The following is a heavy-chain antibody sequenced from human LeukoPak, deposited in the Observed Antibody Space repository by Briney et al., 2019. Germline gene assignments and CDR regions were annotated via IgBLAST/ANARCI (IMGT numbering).Heavy chain of an antibody. D-gene: IGHD4-23*01. V-gene: IGHV4-61*02. J-gene: IGHJ4*02. CDR1: GGSISSGSYY. Sequence: SQTLSLTCTVSGGSISSGSYYWSWIRQPAGKGLEWIGRIYTSGSTNYNPSLKSRVTISVDTSKNQFSLKLSSVTAADTAVYYCAVRSIYGGFDYWGQGTLVTVSS. CDR2: IYTSGST. CDR3: AVRSIYGGFDY.